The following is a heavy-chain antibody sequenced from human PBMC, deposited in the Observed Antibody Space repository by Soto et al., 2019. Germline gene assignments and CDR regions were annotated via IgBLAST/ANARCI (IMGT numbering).Heavy chain of an antibody. CDR2: INHSGST. J-gene: IGHJ6*02. Sequence: QVQLQQWGAGLLEPSETLSLTCAVYGGSFSGYYWSWIRQPPGKGLEWIGEINHSGSTNYNPSLKSRVTISVDTSKNQFSLKLSSVTAADTAVYYCARGRGATSPLYYYGMDVWGQGTTVTVSS. V-gene: IGHV4-34*01. D-gene: IGHD5-12*01. CDR1: GGSFSGYY. CDR3: ARGRGATSPLYYYGMDV.